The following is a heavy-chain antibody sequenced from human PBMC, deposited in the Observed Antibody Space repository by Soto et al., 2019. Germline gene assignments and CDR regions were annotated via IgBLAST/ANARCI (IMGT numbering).Heavy chain of an antibody. Sequence: QVQLQESGPGLVKPSQTLSLTCTVSGGSISSGGYYWSWIRQHPGKGLEWIGYIYYSGSTYYNPSLKSRVTISVDTSKNQFSLKLSSVTAADTAVYYCARRCCSGGSWGDWFDPWGQGTLVTVSS. CDR3: ARRCCSGGSWGDWFDP. CDR1: GGSISSGGYY. D-gene: IGHD2-15*01. V-gene: IGHV4-31*03. J-gene: IGHJ5*02. CDR2: IYYSGST.